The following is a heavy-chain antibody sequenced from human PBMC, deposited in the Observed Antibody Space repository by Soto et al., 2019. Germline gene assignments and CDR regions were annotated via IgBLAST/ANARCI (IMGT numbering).Heavy chain of an antibody. CDR2: INHSGST. V-gene: IGHV4-34*01. J-gene: IGHJ6*03. CDR3: ARGSGNRFGETYLNYMDV. CDR1: GGSFSGYY. Sequence: SETLSLTCAVYGGSFSGYYWSWIRQPPGKGLEWIGEINHSGSTNYNPSLKSRVTISVDTSKNQFSLKLSSVTAADTAVYYCARGSGNRFGETYLNYMDVWGKGTTVTVSS. D-gene: IGHD3-10*01.